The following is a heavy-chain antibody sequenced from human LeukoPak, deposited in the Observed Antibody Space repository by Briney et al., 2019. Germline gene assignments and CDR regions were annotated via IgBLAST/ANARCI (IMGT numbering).Heavy chain of an antibody. Sequence: SETLSLTCTVSGGSISSSSYYWGWIRQPPGKGLEWSGSIYYSGSTYYNPSLKSRVTISVDTSKNQFSLKLSSVTAADTAVYYCAGAEYYYDSSGYGNWFDPWGQGTLVTVSS. CDR3: AGAEYYYDSSGYGNWFDP. J-gene: IGHJ5*02. V-gene: IGHV4-39*07. CDR1: GGSISSSSYY. D-gene: IGHD3-22*01. CDR2: IYYSGST.